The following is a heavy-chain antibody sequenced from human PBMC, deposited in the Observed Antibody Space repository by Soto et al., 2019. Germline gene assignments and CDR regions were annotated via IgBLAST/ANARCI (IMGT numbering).Heavy chain of an antibody. CDR3: AKGPAIVLVPAAMNYCYGMDV. V-gene: IGHV3-23*01. J-gene: IGHJ6*02. Sequence: PGGSLRLSCAASGLTFSSYAMSWVRQAPGKGLEWVSAIRGSGDNTYYADSVKGRFTISRDNTKNTLYLQMNSLRAEDTAVYYCAKGPAIVLVPAAMNYCYGMDVWGQGTTVTVSS. CDR2: IRGSGDNT. CDR1: GLTFSSYA. D-gene: IGHD2-2*01.